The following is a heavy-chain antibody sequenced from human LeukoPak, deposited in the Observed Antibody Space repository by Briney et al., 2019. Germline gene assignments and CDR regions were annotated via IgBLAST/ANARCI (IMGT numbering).Heavy chain of an antibody. Sequence: GESLKISCKGSGYSFTNYWIGWVRQMPGKGLEWIGIIYPGVSDTRYSPSFQGQVTISVDKSISTAYLQWSSLKASDTVMYYCARQGVYSSGWYPFDYWGQGTLVTVSS. CDR2: IYPGVSDT. CDR3: ARQGVYSSGWYPFDY. D-gene: IGHD6-19*01. CDR1: GYSFTNYW. J-gene: IGHJ4*02. V-gene: IGHV5-51*01.